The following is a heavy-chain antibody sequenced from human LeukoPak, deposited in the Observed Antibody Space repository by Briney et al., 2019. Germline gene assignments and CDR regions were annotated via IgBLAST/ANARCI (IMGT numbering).Heavy chain of an antibody. CDR2: INHSGST. D-gene: IGHD2-2*01. V-gene: IGHV4-34*01. J-gene: IGHJ2*01. CDR3: ASQYKKYCSSTSCYAGYWYFDL. Sequence: SETLSLTCAVYGGSFSGYYWSWLRQPPGKGLEWIGEINHSGSTNYNPSLKSRVTISVDTSKNQFSLKLSSVTAADTAVYYCASQYKKYCSSTSCYAGYWYFDLWGRGTLVTVSS. CDR1: GGSFSGYY.